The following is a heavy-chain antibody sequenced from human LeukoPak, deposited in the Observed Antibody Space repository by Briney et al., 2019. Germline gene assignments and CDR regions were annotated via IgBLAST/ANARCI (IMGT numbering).Heavy chain of an antibody. V-gene: IGHV3-48*03. D-gene: IGHD1-1*01. J-gene: IGHJ4*02. Sequence: GGSLRLSCAASGFAFSSYEMNWVRQAPGKGLEWVSYISSSGSTIYYADSVKGRFTISRDNAKNSLYLQMNSLRAEDTAVYCCARDSNNWNDGSIDYWGQGTLVTVS. CDR1: GFAFSSYE. CDR3: ARDSNNWNDGSIDY. CDR2: ISSSGSTI.